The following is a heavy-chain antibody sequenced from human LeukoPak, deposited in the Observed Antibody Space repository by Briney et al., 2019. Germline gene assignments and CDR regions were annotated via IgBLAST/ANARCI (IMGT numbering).Heavy chain of an antibody. J-gene: IGHJ5*02. CDR2: IYYSGST. CDR3: ASSPGSSGYDCWFDP. D-gene: IGHD5-12*01. V-gene: IGHV4-30-4*01. Sequence: SETLSLTCTVSGGSISSGDYYWSWIRQPPGKGLEWIGYIYYSGSTYYNPSLKSRVTISVDTSKNQFSLKPSSVTAADTAVYYCASSPGSSGYDCWFDPWGQGTLVTVSS. CDR1: GGSISSGDYY.